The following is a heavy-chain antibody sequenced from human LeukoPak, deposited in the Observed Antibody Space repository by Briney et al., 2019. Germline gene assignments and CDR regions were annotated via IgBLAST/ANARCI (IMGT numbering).Heavy chain of an antibody. J-gene: IGHJ4*02. CDR2: IYYSGST. CDR1: GGSISSYY. CDR3: ANYGDYRNFDY. Sequence: SETLSLTCTVSGGSISSYYWSWIRQPPGKGLEWIGYIYYSGSTNYNPSLKSRVTISVDTSKNQFSLKLSSVTAADTAVYYCANYGDYRNFDYWGQGTLVTVSS. V-gene: IGHV4-59*08. D-gene: IGHD4-17*01.